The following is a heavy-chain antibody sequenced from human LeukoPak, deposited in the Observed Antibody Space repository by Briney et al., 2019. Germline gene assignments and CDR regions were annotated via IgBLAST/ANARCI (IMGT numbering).Heavy chain of an antibody. D-gene: IGHD3-10*02. CDR3: ARGPNWNYDVVFGYFDY. CDR2: INPNSGDT. V-gene: IGHV1-2*02. Sequence: ASVKASCKASGHTFTGYYIHCVRQAPGQGLEWMGWINPNSGDTNFAQKFQGRVTMTRDTSISTAYMELSRLRSDDTAVYYCARGPNWNYDVVFGYFDYWGQGTLVTVSS. J-gene: IGHJ4*02. CDR1: GHTFTGYY.